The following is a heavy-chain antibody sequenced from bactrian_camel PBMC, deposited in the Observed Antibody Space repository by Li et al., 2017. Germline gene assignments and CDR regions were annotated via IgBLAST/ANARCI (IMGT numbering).Heavy chain of an antibody. J-gene: IGHJ4*01. V-gene: IGHV3S53*01. Sequence: HVQLVESGGTLVQPGGSLRLSCAASGYTYTMGWFRQAPGKEREGVAGYTTYSTYYADSVKARFTISQDNAKNTLYLQMNSLKPEDTAMYYCAASSVSGTQVTVS. CDR1: GYTYTM. CDR2: YTTYST. D-gene: IGHD7*01.